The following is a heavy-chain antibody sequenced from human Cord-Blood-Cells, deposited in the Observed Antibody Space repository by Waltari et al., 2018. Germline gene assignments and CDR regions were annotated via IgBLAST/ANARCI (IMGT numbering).Heavy chain of an antibody. J-gene: IGHJ4*02. D-gene: IGHD4-17*01. Sequence: EVQLVESGGGLVKPGGSLRLSCAASGFTFSNAWMSWVRQPPGQGLEWVGRIKSKTDGGTTDFAAPMKGRFTIARDDSKSTLYLQMSGLKTEDTAVYYCTTGLRRTTVTKYYFDYWGQGTLVTVSS. CDR2: IKSKTDGGTT. CDR1: GFTFSNAW. CDR3: TTGLRRTTVTKYYFDY. V-gene: IGHV3-15*01.